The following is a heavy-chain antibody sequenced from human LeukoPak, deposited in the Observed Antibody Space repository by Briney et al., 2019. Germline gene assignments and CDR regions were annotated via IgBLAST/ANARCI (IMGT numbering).Heavy chain of an antibody. Sequence: GGSLRLSCAASGFTFRSYAMSWVRQGPGKGLEWGSVISGSGGSTYYRDSVKGRFTISRDNSKNTLYLQMNSLRDEDTAVYYCAKDGTTTITFDYWGQGTLVTVSS. D-gene: IGHD1-1*01. CDR3: AKDGTTTITFDY. J-gene: IGHJ4*02. CDR1: GFTFRSYA. V-gene: IGHV3-23*01. CDR2: ISGSGGST.